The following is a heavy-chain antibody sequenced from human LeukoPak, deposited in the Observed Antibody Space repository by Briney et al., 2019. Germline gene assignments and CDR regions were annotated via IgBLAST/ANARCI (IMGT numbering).Heavy chain of an antibody. J-gene: IGHJ4*02. CDR1: GFPFGNYW. Sequence: GGSLRLSCAASGFPFGNYWMRWVRQAPGKWLVWVSRVNSDGSTTNYADSVKGRFTISRDNAENTLYMRMNSLRPEDTAVYYCARGYYSSSRFDSWGQGTLVTVSS. CDR2: VNSDGSTT. D-gene: IGHD6-13*01. CDR3: ARGYYSSSRFDS. V-gene: IGHV3-74*01.